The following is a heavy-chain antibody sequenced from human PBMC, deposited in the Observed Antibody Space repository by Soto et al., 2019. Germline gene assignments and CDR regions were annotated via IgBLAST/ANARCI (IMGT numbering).Heavy chain of an antibody. Sequence: QVQLVQSGAEVKKPGASVKVSCKASGYTFTSYGISWVRQAPGQGLEWMGWISAYNGNTNYAQKLQGRDTMTTDTSTSTAYMELRSLRSADTAVYYCAREGRFALATITEDYWGQGTLVTVSS. J-gene: IGHJ4*02. CDR1: GYTFTSYG. CDR2: ISAYNGNT. V-gene: IGHV1-18*01. D-gene: IGHD5-12*01. CDR3: AREGRFALATITEDY.